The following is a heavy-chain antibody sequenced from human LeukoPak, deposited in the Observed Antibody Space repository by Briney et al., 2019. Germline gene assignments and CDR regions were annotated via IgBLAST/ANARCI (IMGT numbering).Heavy chain of an antibody. V-gene: IGHV3-9*01. CDR3: TRRAARWQFDL. Sequence: GGSLRLACAVAGFNFDDYAMHWVRQAPGRGLEWVSGINWKTGNGIYADSVKGRFTISRDNAKNSLYLQMSSLRAEDTALYYCTRRAARWQFDLWGRGTLLTVSS. CDR2: INWKTGNG. CDR1: GFNFDDYA. J-gene: IGHJ2*01. D-gene: IGHD5-24*01.